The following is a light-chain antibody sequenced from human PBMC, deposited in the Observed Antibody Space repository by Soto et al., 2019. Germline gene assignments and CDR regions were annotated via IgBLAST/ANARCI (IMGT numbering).Light chain of an antibody. CDR2: GAS. CDR1: QSVSSN. J-gene: IGKJ1*01. V-gene: IGKV3-15*01. CDR3: QQYNNWPPWT. Sequence: EIVMTQSPATLSVSPGERATLSCRASQSVSSNLAWYQQKPGQAPRLLISGASTRATGIPARFSGSGSGTEFTLTISSLQTGDFAVYYCQQYNNWPPWTFGQGTKVEIK.